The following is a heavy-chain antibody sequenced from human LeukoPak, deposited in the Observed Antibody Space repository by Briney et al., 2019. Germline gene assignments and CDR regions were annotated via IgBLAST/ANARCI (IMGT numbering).Heavy chain of an antibody. D-gene: IGHD1-26*01. Sequence: GGSLRLSCAASGFTFSDYYMSWIRQAPGKGLEWVSYISSSGSTIYYADSVKGRFTISRDNAKNSLYLQMNSLRAEDTAVYYCARVVGDPDLLDYFDYWGQGTLSPSPQ. J-gene: IGHJ4*02. CDR2: ISSSGSTI. V-gene: IGHV3-11*01. CDR1: GFTFSDYY. CDR3: ARVVGDPDLLDYFDY.